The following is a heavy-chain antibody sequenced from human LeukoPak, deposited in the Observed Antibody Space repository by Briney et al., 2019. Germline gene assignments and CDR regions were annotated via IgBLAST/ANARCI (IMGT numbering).Heavy chain of an antibody. J-gene: IGHJ4*02. CDR3: VRDRSGPFDS. CDR2: ISVYNGNT. D-gene: IGHD3-10*01. V-gene: IGHV1-18*01. CDR1: GYPFYTYG. Sequence: GASVKVSCKASGYPFYTYGISWVRKAPGQGLEWMGWISVYNGNTNYTQKLQGRLTLTTDTSTSSAYMELRSLRSDDTAMYYCVRDRSGPFDSWGQGTLVIVSS.